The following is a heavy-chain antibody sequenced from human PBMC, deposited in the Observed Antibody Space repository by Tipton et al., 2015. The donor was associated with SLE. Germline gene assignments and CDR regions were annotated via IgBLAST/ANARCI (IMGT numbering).Heavy chain of an antibody. CDR2: IYSTEST. CDR3: ARGECGINCPMYNWFDP. V-gene: IGHV4-61*02. J-gene: IGHJ5*02. Sequence: TLSLTCSVSGDSVSSGNYYWSWIRQPAGKGLEWIGRIYSTESTKYNPSLKSRVTISLDTSKNQFSLNLNSVTAADTAVYYCARGECGINCPMYNWFDPWGQGTLVTVSS. CDR1: GDSVSSGNYY. D-gene: IGHD1-1*01.